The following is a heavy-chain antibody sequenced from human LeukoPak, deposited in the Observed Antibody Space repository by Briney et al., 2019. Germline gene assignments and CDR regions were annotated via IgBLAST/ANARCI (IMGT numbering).Heavy chain of an antibody. V-gene: IGHV3-21*01. CDR1: GFTFSSYT. D-gene: IGHD1-26*01. J-gene: IGHJ4*02. Sequence: PGGSLRLSCAASGFTFSSYTMNWVRQAPGKGLEWVSSISNSGAYIYYADSVKGRFTISRDNAKSSLYLQMNTLRAEDTAVYYCARDGSGRYFGYWGQGTLVTVSS. CDR2: ISNSGAYI. CDR3: ARDGSGRYFGY.